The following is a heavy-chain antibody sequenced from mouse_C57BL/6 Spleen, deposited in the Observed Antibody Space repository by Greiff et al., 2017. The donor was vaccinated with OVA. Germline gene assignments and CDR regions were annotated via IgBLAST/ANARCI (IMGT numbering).Heavy chain of an antibody. CDR3: TRDPLYYSKEDAMDY. Sequence: EVRLVESGEGLVKPGGSLKLSCAASGFTFSSYAMSWVRQTPEKRLEWVAYISSGGDYIYYADTVKGRFTISRDNARNTLYLQMSSLKSEDTAMYYCTRDPLYYSKEDAMDYWGQGTSVTVSS. CDR1: GFTFSSYA. J-gene: IGHJ4*01. D-gene: IGHD2-5*01. V-gene: IGHV5-9-1*02. CDR2: ISSGGDYI.